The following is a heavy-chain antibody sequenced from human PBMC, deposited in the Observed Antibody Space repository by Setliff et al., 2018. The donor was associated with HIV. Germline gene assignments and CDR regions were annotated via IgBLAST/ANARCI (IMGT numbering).Heavy chain of an antibody. J-gene: IGHJ4*02. CDR2: VYYSGTT. D-gene: IGHD3-10*01. V-gene: IGHV4-39*07. CDR3: ASAYGSGSYPGD. CDR1: GGSISSSSYY. Sequence: SETLSLTCTVSGGSISSSSYYWGWIRQPPGKGLEWIGSVYYSGTTYYNASLESRVTISVDTSKNQFSLKLSPVTAADTAVYYCASAYGSGSYPGDWGQGTLVTVSS.